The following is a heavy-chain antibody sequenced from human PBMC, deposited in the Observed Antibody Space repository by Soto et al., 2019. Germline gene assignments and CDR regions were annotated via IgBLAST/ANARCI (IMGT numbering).Heavy chain of an antibody. Sequence: SETLSLTCTVSGGSISSYYWSWIRRPPGKGLEWIGYTYYSGSTNYNPSLKSRVTISVDTSKNQFSLKLSSVTAADTAVYYCARSLIAVAGRDYYYYGMDVWGQGTTVTVSS. CDR1: GGSISSYY. D-gene: IGHD6-19*01. CDR3: ARSLIAVAGRDYYYYGMDV. J-gene: IGHJ6*02. V-gene: IGHV4-59*01. CDR2: TYYSGST.